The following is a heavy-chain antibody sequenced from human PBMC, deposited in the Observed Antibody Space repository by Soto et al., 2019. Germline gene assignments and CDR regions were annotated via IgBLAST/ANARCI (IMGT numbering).Heavy chain of an antibody. J-gene: IGHJ6*02. V-gene: IGHV3-53*01. CDR1: GLIVSHNY. CDR3: ARLPDYTYFFGLDV. Sequence: EVQLVESGGGSIQPGGSLRLSCAASGLIVSHNYMSWVRQAPGKGLEWVSLIYDDGRSYYADSVKGRFTISRDNSKNMLYLQLNSLSAEDSAVYYCARLPDYTYFFGLDVWGQGTTVTVSS. CDR2: IYDDGRS.